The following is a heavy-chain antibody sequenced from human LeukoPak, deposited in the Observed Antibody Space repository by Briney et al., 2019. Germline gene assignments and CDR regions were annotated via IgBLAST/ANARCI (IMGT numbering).Heavy chain of an antibody. D-gene: IGHD3-22*01. Sequence: SETLSLTCAVYGGSFSGYYWSWIRQPPGKGLEWIGEINHSGSTNYNPSLKSRVTISVDTSKNQFSLKLSSVTAADTAVYYCARDIAPYYYDSSGSDYWGQGTLVTVSS. CDR2: INHSGST. CDR1: GGSFSGYY. J-gene: IGHJ4*02. CDR3: ARDIAPYYYDSSGSDY. V-gene: IGHV4-34*01.